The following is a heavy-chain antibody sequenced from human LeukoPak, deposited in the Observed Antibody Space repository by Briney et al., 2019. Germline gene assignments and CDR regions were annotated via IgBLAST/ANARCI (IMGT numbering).Heavy chain of an antibody. CDR3: AKGGAVRQFDS. J-gene: IGHJ5*01. CDR1: GFTFSSDA. D-gene: IGHD6-19*01. V-gene: IGHV3-23*01. Sequence: GGSLRLSCAASGFTFSSDAMSGGRQAPGKGLEWVSAISGSGGSTYYADSAKGRFTFSKDNSKNTFSLQMNSLTPEDPAFYYCAKGGAVRQFDSWGQGTLVTVSS. CDR2: ISGSGGST.